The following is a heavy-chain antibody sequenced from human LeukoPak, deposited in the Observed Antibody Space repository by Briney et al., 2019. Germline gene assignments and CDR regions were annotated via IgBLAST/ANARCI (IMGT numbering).Heavy chain of an antibody. CDR2: IDTSGST. CDR1: GGSISSGSYY. D-gene: IGHD3-16*01. Sequence: SQTLSLTCTVSGGSISSGSYYWSWIRQPAGKGLEWIGRIDTSGSTNYNPSLKSRVTISVDTSKNQFSLNLTSVTAADTAVYYCARFTPQGYGWGGYNRFDPWGQGTLVTVSS. V-gene: IGHV4-61*02. J-gene: IGHJ5*02. CDR3: ARFTPQGYGWGGYNRFDP.